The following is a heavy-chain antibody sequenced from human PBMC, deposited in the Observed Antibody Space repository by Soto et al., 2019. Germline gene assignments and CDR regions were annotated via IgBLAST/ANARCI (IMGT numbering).Heavy chain of an antibody. CDR3: ARRPYGSGHYYYYGMDV. CDR2: INPSGGST. J-gene: IGHJ6*02. V-gene: IGHV1-46*01. CDR1: GYTFTSYY. D-gene: IGHD3-10*01. Sequence: ASVKVSCKASGYTFTSYYMHWVRQAPGQGLEWMGIINPSGGSTSYAQKFQGRVTMTRDTSTSTAYLQWSSLKASDTAMYYCARRPYGSGHYYYYGMDVWGQGTTVTVSS.